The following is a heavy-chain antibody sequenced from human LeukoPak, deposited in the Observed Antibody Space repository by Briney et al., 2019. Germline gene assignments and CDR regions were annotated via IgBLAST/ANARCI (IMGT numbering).Heavy chain of an antibody. J-gene: IGHJ6*02. Sequence: GRSLRLSCTASGFPFRDHAMSWVRQAPGKGLEWVGFIRTNPNGATEEYAASVRGRFTISRDDSQNIAYLEMNSLETEDSAVYYCVRNSGTYRGYGLDVWGQGTTVTVSS. CDR3: VRNSGTYRGYGLDV. CDR1: GFPFRDHA. CDR2: IRTNPNGATE. D-gene: IGHD1-26*01. V-gene: IGHV3-49*04.